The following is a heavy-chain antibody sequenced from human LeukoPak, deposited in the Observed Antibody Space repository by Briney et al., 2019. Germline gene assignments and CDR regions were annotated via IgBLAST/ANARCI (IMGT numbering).Heavy chain of an antibody. Sequence: SETLSLTCTVSGGSISSSSYYWGWIRQPPGKGLEWIGSIYYSGSTYYNPSLKSRVTISVDTSKNQFSLKLSSVTAADTAVYYCAREQWLVGNWFDPWGQGTLVTVSS. CDR3: AREQWLVGNWFDP. V-gene: IGHV4-39*07. D-gene: IGHD6-19*01. J-gene: IGHJ5*02. CDR1: GGSISSSSYY. CDR2: IYYSGST.